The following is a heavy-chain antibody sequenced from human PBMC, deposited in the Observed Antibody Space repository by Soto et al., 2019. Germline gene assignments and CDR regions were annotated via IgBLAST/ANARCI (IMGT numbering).Heavy chain of an antibody. CDR1: GGSFSSGGYY. CDR3: ARDRSSSGLDY. Sequence: SETLSLTCTVSGGSFSSGGYYWRLIRQHPGKGLEWIGYIYYSGITYYNPSLKSRVTISVDTSKTQFSLKLSSVTAADTAVYYCARDRSSSGLDYWGQGTLVTVSS. V-gene: IGHV4-31*03. CDR2: IYYSGIT. D-gene: IGHD6-6*01. J-gene: IGHJ4*02.